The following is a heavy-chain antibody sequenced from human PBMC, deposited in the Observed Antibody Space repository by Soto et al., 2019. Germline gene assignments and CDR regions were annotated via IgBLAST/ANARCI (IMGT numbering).Heavy chain of an antibody. CDR3: AGGPHGSGNHHFNN. CDR1: GGSIRRGGYY. D-gene: IGHD3-10*01. V-gene: IGHV4-31*03. Sequence: SETRSLSCTVSGGSIRRGGYYWSWIRKNPGQGLERIGYTYNSMSTYYNPSLKSRVTISVDKSKNHFSLNLKSVTAADTAVYYCAGGPHGSGNHHFNNWGQRVLVTVSS. CDR2: TYNSMST. J-gene: IGHJ1*01.